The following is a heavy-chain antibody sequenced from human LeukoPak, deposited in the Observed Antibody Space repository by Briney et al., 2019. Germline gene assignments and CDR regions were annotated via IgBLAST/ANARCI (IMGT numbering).Heavy chain of an antibody. J-gene: IGHJ4*02. CDR1: GFTFSRYA. D-gene: IGHD3-22*01. CDR3: AKGDHYYHSSGYYTTKGYYFDY. Sequence: GGSLRLSCAASGFTFSRYAMSWVRQAPGKGLEWVSAISGSGGSTYYADSVKGRFTISRDNSKNTLYLQMNSLRAEDTAVYYCAKGDHYYHSSGYYTTKGYYFDYWGQGTLVTVSS. V-gene: IGHV3-23*01. CDR2: ISGSGGST.